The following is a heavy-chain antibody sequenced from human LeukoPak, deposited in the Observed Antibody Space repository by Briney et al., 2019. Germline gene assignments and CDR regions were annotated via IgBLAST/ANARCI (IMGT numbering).Heavy chain of an antibody. CDR2: INPNSGGT. V-gene: IGHV1-2*02. D-gene: IGHD3-22*01. J-gene: IGHJ4*02. Sequence: ASVKVSCKASGYTFTRYYIHWVRQAPGPGHDRMAWINPNSGGTNYAQKFQGRVTMTRDTSISTAYMELSRLRSDDTAVYYCARAENTMTHLDYWGQGTLVTVSS. CDR1: GYTFTRYY. CDR3: ARAENTMTHLDY.